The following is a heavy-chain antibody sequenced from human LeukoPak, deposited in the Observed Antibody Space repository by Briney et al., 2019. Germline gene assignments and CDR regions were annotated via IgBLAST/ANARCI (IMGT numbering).Heavy chain of an antibody. CDR1: GFTFSSYE. D-gene: IGHD2-2*01. V-gene: IGHV3-48*03. CDR3: ARPKFRVVPADY. CDR2: ISSSGSTI. J-gene: IGHJ4*02. Sequence: GGSLRLSCAASGFTFSSYEMNWVRQAPGKGLEWVSYISSSGSTIYYADSVKGRFTISRDNAKNSLYLQMNSLRAEDTAVYYCARPKFRVVPADYWGQGTLVTVSS.